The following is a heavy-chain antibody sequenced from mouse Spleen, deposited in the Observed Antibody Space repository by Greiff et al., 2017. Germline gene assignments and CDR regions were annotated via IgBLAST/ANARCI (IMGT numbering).Heavy chain of an antibody. Sequence: VQLKQSGPELVKPGASVKIPCKASGYTFTDYNMDWVKQSHGKSLEWIGDINPNNGGTIYNQKFKGKATLTVDKSSSTAYMELRSLTSEDTAVYYCARSEDGYFFAYWGQGTLVTVSA. CDR2: INPNNGGT. V-gene: IGHV1-18*01. CDR1: GYTFTDYN. D-gene: IGHD2-3*01. CDR3: ARSEDGYFFAY. J-gene: IGHJ3*01.